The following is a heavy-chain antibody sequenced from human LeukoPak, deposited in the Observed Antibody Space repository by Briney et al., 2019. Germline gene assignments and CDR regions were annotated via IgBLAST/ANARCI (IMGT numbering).Heavy chain of an antibody. CDR1: GYTFTSYY. CDR2: INPSGGST. V-gene: IGHV1-46*01. Sequence: GASVKVSCKASGYTFTSYYMHWVRQAPGQGLEWMGIINPSGGSTSYAQKFQGRVTITADESTSTAYMELSSLRSEDTAVYYCARVRRSGSFWAYFDYWGQGTLVIVSS. D-gene: IGHD1-26*01. J-gene: IGHJ4*02. CDR3: ARVRRSGSFWAYFDY.